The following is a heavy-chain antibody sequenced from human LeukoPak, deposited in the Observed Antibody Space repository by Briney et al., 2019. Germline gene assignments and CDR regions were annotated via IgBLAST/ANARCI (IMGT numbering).Heavy chain of an antibody. CDR2: IFYDGDSK. J-gene: IGHJ4*02. D-gene: IGHD1-14*01. CDR1: GFTFSNYA. Sequence: PGGSLRLSCAASGFTFSNYAMHWIRQAPGKGLEWVGVIFYDGDSKHYADSVKGRFPISRDNSQSTLYLQMSSLRGEDTAVYDCARDPRGPTGNDHNGRDSFDFWGQGALVTVSS. CDR3: ARDPRGPTGNDHNGRDSFDF. V-gene: IGHV3-30-3*01.